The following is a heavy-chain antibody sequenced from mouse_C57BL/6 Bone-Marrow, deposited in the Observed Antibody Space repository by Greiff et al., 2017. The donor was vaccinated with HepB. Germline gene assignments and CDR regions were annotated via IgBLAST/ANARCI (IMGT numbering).Heavy chain of an antibody. CDR3: AREGYSNAFAY. CDR1: GFTFSDYY. Sequence: EVMLVESEGGLVQPGRSMKLSCTASGFTFSDYYMAWVRQVPEKGLEWVANINYDGSSTYYLDSLKSRFIISRDNAKNILYLQMSSLKSEDTATYYCAREGYSNAFAYWGQGTLVTVSA. V-gene: IGHV5-16*01. J-gene: IGHJ3*01. CDR2: INYDGSST. D-gene: IGHD2-5*01.